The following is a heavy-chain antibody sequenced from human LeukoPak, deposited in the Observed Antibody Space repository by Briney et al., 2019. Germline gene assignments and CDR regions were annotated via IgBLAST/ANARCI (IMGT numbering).Heavy chain of an antibody. CDR3: ARVRYGWGTYYFDY. Sequence: SQSLSLTCTVSGGSVSSGSNYWSWIRHPPGKGLEGFGYIHYSGSTSHNPALKSRVTISVDTSKNQFALRLSSVTAADTAVYYCARVRYGWGTYYFDYWGQGTLVTVSS. CDR1: GGSVSSGSNY. CDR2: IHYSGST. V-gene: IGHV4-61*01. J-gene: IGHJ4*02. D-gene: IGHD3-10*01.